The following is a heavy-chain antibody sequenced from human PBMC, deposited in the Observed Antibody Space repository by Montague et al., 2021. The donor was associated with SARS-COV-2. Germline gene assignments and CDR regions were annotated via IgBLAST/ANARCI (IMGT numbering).Heavy chain of an antibody. CDR1: GVSITTNNW. V-gene: IGHV4-4*02. CDR3: AREESRDGYNERFDY. CDR2: IYNSGSN. D-gene: IGHD5-24*01. Sequence: SETLSLTCAVSGVSITTNNWWNWVRHSPGKGLEWIGEIYNSGSNNYNPSIKSRVTISVDRSTKQFSLSLTSVTAADTAVYYCAREESRDGYNERFDYWDQGTLVTVSS. J-gene: IGHJ4*02.